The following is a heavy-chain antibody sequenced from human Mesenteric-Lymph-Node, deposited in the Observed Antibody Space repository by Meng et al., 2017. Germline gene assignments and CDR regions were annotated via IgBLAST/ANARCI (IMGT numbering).Heavy chain of an antibody. CDR2: VYHNGVT. CDR1: GGSLSGYY. V-gene: IGHV4-34*02. CDR3: ARGGATPMIIKY. J-gene: IGHJ4*02. Sequence: QVQLKQWGAEVLKPSETLSLTCAVYGGSLSGYYWSWIRQPPGKGLEWMGEVYHNGVTKYSPSLRSRVVISIATSKNQFSLNLRSVSAADTAMYYCARGGATPMIIKYWGPGTLVTVSS. D-gene: IGHD3-10*01.